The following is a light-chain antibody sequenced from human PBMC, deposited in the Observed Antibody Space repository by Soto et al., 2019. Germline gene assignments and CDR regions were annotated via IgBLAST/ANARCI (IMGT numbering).Light chain of an antibody. CDR3: QQSYSTLPIT. J-gene: IGKJ5*01. CDR2: AAS. CDR1: QSINNY. Sequence: DIQMTQSPSSLSAAAGDRVTITCRASQSINNYLNWYQHRHGEAPKLLIYAASSLQSGVPSRFSGSGSGTDFTLTISSLQPEDFATYYCQQSYSTLPITFGQGTRLEIK. V-gene: IGKV1-39*01.